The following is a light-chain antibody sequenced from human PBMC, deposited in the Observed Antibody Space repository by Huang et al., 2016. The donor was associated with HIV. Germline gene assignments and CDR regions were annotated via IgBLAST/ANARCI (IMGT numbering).Light chain of an antibody. CDR1: QSVFHRANTKNY. V-gene: IGKV4-1*01. CDR2: GAS. J-gene: IGKJ2*01. CDR3: QQYYIAPFT. Sequence: DIVLTQSPDSLAVSLGERATITCKSRQSVFHRANTKNYLAWFQQRPGPPHRLLLYGASTREAGAPDRFRSSGSVTDFTLTISRLQADDAAVYCCQQYYIAPFTFGQGTKLEI.